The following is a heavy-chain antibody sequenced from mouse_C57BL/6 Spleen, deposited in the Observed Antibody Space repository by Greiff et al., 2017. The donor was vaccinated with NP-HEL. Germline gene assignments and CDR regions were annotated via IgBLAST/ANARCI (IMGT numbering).Heavy chain of an antibody. J-gene: IGHJ2*01. D-gene: IGHD4-1*01. Sequence: EVKLQESGPGLVKPSQSLSLTCSVTGYSITSGYYWNWIRQFPGNKLEWMGYISYDGSNNYNPSLKNRISITRDTSKNQFFLKLNSVTTEDTATYYCAREDWDYYFDYWGQGTTLTVSS. CDR3: AREDWDYYFDY. CDR1: GYSITSGYY. V-gene: IGHV3-6*01. CDR2: ISYDGSN.